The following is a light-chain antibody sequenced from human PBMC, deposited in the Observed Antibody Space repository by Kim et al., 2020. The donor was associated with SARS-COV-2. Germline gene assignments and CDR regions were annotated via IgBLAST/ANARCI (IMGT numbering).Light chain of an antibody. Sequence: LSRGEGATLSCRASQGISGYLAWYQQKPGQAPRLLIYDASNRATGIPARFSGSGSGTDFTLTISSLEPEDFAVYYCQQRSNWPLTFGGGTKVDIK. J-gene: IGKJ4*01. CDR2: DAS. CDR1: QGISGY. V-gene: IGKV3-11*01. CDR3: QQRSNWPLT.